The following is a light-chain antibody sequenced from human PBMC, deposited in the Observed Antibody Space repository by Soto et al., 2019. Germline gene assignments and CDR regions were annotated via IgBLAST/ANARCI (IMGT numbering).Light chain of an antibody. CDR3: SSFTTSSTLI. CDR1: SSDVGSSNY. Sequence: QSALTQPASVSGSPGQSITISCTGTSSDVGSSNYVSWYQQHPGTAPKLMIYTVSNPPSGVSNRFSGFKSGNTASLTISGLQAEDEADYYCSSFTTSSTLIFGGGTKVTVL. J-gene: IGLJ2*01. V-gene: IGLV2-14*01. CDR2: TVS.